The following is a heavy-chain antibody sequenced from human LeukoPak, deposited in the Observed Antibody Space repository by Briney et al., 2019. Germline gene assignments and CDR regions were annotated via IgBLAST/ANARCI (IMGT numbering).Heavy chain of an antibody. CDR1: GGSISSSSYY. V-gene: IGHV4-39*02. D-gene: IGHD1-26*01. CDR2: IYYSGST. Sequence: SETLPLTCAVSGGSISSSSYYWGWIRQPPGKGLQWIGSIYYSGSTYYSPSLKSRVTISVDTSKNHFSPKLSSVTAADTAVYYCARASGSYYEDFDYWGQGTLVTVSS. J-gene: IGHJ4*02. CDR3: ARASGSYYEDFDY.